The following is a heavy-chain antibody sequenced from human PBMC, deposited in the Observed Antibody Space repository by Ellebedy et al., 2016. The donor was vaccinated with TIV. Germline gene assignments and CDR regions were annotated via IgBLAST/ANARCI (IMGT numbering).Heavy chain of an antibody. CDR2: INPNSGGT. J-gene: IGHJ6*02. CDR3: ARERNYYGSGSYYYGMDV. Sequence: ASVKVSCKASGYTFTGHYMHWVRQAPGQGLEWMGWINPNSGGTNYAQKFQGRVTMTRDTSISTAYMELSRLRSDDTAVYYCARERNYYGSGSYYYGMDVWGQGTTVTVSS. D-gene: IGHD3-10*01. V-gene: IGHV1-2*02. CDR1: GYTFTGHY.